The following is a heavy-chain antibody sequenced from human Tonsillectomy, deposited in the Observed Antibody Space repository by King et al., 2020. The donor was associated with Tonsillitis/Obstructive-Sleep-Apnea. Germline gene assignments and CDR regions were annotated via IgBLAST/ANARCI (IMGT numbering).Heavy chain of an antibody. CDR3: ARDRGFGFWSGYYDY. J-gene: IGHJ4*02. V-gene: IGHV4-34*01. Sequence: VQLQQWGAGLLKPSETLSLTCAVYGGSFSGYYWSWIRQPPGKGLEWIGEINHSGSTNYNPSLKSRVTISVDTTKNQFSLKLSSVTAADTAVYYCARDRGFGFWSGYYDYWGQGTLVTVSS. D-gene: IGHD3-3*01. CDR2: INHSGST. CDR1: GGSFSGYY.